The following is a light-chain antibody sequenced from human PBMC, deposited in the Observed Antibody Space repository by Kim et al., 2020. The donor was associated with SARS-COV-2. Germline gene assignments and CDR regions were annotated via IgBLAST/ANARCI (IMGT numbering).Light chain of an antibody. V-gene: IGLV2-14*03. CDR3: SSYTSSITLV. Sequence: QSITISCTGTSSDVDGLDAVSWYQHHPGKAPKVMIYDVKQRPSGVTNRDSGSKSGNTAALTISGLQAEDEADYYCSSYTSSITLVFGAGTQLTVL. J-gene: IGLJ2*01. CDR2: DVK. CDR1: SSDVDGLDA.